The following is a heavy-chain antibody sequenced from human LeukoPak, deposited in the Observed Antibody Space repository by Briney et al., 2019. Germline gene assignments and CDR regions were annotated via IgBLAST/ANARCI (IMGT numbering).Heavy chain of an antibody. CDR3: ASVCGSYGGSCFDP. CDR1: GGSISSGSYY. D-gene: IGHD1-26*01. CDR2: IYTSGST. V-gene: IGHV4-61*02. Sequence: PSETLSLTCTVAGGSISSGSYYWSWIRQPAGKGLEWIGRIYTSGSTNYNPSLKSRVTISVDTSKNQFSLKLSSVTAADTAVYYCASVCGSYGGSCFDPRGQGTLVTVSS. J-gene: IGHJ5*02.